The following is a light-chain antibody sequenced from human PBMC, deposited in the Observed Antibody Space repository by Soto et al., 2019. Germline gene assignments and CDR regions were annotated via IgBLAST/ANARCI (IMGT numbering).Light chain of an antibody. CDR3: QQRSTWAPLT. CDR2: DAS. V-gene: IGKV3-11*01. J-gene: IGKJ4*01. CDR1: QYISTS. Sequence: EIVLALSAATLSFSPGGRATLSCRASQYISTSLLWYQPKPGQAPSLLIYDASTRATGIPARFSGSGYGTDFTLTISSLEPEDFAVYYCQQRSTWAPLTSCGATTEDI.